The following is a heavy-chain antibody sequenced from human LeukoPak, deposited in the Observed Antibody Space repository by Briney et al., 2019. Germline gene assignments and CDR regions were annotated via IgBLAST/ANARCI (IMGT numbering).Heavy chain of an antibody. Sequence: ASVKVSCKASGYTFTSYYMHWVRQAPGQGLEWMGVIKPSGCSTSYAQKFHGRVTITRDPSTITVYMELSSLRSEDTAVYYCARVGGRDGYNYDWGHDFDYWGQGTLVTVSS. J-gene: IGHJ4*02. CDR1: GYTFTSYY. V-gene: IGHV1-46*01. D-gene: IGHD5-24*01. CDR3: ARVGGRDGYNYDWGHDFDY. CDR2: IKPSGCST.